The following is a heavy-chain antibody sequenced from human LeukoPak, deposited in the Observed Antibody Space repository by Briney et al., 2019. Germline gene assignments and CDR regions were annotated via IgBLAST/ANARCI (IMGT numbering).Heavy chain of an antibody. CDR2: IYTSGST. CDR1: GGSISSGSYY. V-gene: IGHV4-61*02. D-gene: IGHD3-9*01. CDR3: ARWVHAIFCFDP. J-gene: IGHJ5*02. Sequence: SQTLSLTCTVSGGSISSGSYYWRWIRHPAGKGREWIGRIYTSGSTNYNPSRKIRSTISVDTSKNQFSLTVNSVTAADTAGEYCARWVHAIFCFDPWGQGTLVTVSS.